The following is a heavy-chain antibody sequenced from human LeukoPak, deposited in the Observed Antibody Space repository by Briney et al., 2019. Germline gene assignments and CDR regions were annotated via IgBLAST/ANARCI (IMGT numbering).Heavy chain of an antibody. CDR3: ARPSLYYDILTGYYSNYFDY. J-gene: IGHJ4*02. Sequence: SETLSLTCTVSGGSISSSSYYWGWLRQPPGKGLEWLGSIYYSGSTYYNPSLKSRVTISVDTSKNQFSLKMSSVTAADTAVYYCARPSLYYDILTGYYSNYFDYWGQGTLVTVSS. V-gene: IGHV4-39*01. CDR2: IYYSGST. CDR1: GGSISSSSYY. D-gene: IGHD3-9*01.